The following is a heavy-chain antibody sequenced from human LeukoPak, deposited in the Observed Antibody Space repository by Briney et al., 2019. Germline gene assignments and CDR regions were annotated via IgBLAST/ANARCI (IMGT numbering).Heavy chain of an antibody. D-gene: IGHD1-26*01. CDR1: RYTFSSHD. CDR2: MNPNTGRT. V-gene: IGHV1-8*01. J-gene: IGHJ4*02. Sequence: ASVKVSCKASRYTFSSHDINWVREAAGQGLEWMGWMNPNTGRTGFAQKFQGRLTMTRDTSISTAYMELSSVTAADTAVFYCARENSGSYREFDYWGQGTLVTVSS. CDR3: ARENSGSYREFDY.